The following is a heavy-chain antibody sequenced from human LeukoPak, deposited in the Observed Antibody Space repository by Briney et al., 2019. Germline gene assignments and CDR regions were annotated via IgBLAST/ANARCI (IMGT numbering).Heavy chain of an antibody. CDR1: GGSISSGGYS. CDR3: ARVFGYGDYVHFDY. D-gene: IGHD4-17*01. Sequence: RSSETLSLTCAVSGGSISSGGYSWSWIRQPPGKGMEFIAYIYYTGNTYFNPSLKSRVTISVDTSKNQFSLKLSSVTAADTAVYYCARVFGYGDYVHFDYWGQGTLVTVSS. CDR2: IYYTGNT. V-gene: IGHV4-30-4*07. J-gene: IGHJ4*02.